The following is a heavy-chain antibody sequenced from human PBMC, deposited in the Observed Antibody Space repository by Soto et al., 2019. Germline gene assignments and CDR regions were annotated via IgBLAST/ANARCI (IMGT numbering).Heavy chain of an antibody. V-gene: IGHV3-9*01. CDR2: ISWNSGSI. J-gene: IGHJ3*02. CDR1: GFTFGTYA. CDR3: AKVRSILATIDAFDI. D-gene: IGHD5-12*01. Sequence: PGGSLRLSCAASGFTFGTYAMQWVRQATGKGLEWVSGISWNSGSIGYADSVKGRFTISRDNAKNSLYLQMNSLRAEDTALYYCAKVRSILATIDAFDIWGQGTMVTVSS.